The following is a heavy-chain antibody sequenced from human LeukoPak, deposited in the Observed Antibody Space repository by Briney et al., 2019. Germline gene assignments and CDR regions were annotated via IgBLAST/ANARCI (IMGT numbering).Heavy chain of an antibody. D-gene: IGHD5-24*01. Sequence: PGGSLRLSCTASGFTFSSYWMCWVRQAPGKGLEWVSSIASDGDTFYADAVKGRFTISRDISENTLHLQMNSLRADDTALYFCANEAHRHLDLHNWGQGTLVTVSA. J-gene: IGHJ4*02. CDR3: ANEAHRHLDLHN. CDR1: GFTFSSYW. CDR2: IASDGDT. V-gene: IGHV3-23*01.